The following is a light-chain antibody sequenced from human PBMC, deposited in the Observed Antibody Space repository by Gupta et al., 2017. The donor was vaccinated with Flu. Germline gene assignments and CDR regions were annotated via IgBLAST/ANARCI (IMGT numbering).Light chain of an antibody. J-gene: IGKJ3*01. V-gene: IGKV1-33*01. CDR1: QDISNY. CDR2: DAS. Sequence: DSQMTQSPSSLSASVGDRVTITCQASQDISNYLNWYQQKPGKAPKLLIYDASNVETGVPSRFSGSGSGTDFTFTISSLQPEDIATYYCQQYDNLPFTFGPGTKVDIK. CDR3: QQYDNLPFT.